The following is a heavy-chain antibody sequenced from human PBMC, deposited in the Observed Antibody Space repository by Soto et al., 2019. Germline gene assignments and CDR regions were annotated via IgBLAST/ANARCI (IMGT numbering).Heavy chain of an antibody. CDR2: IIPIFGTA. J-gene: IGHJ4*02. Sequence: EASVKVSCKASGGTFSSYAISWVRQAPGQGLEWMGGIIPIFGTANYAQKFQGRVTITADESTSTAYMELSSLRSEDTAVYYCARKGKGYYDYWGQGTLVTVPS. CDR1: GGTFSSYA. D-gene: IGHD2-21*01. V-gene: IGHV1-69*13. CDR3: ARKGKGYYDY.